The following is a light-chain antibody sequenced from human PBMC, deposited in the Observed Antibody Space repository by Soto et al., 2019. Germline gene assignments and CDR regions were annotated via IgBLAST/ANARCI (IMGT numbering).Light chain of an antibody. CDR3: CSYAVGSTLV. CDR2: EGS. CDR1: TSDVGSYNL. V-gene: IGLV2-23*01. J-gene: IGLJ2*01. Sequence: QSVLTQPASVSGSPGQSITISCTGTTSDVGSYNLVSWHQHHPGKAPKLMIYEGSKRPSGVSHRFSGSKSGNTASLTISGLQAEDEADYYCCSYAVGSTLVFGGGTKLTVL.